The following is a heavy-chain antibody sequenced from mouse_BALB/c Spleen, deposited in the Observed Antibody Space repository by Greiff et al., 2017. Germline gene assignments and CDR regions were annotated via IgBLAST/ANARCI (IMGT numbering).Heavy chain of an antibody. V-gene: IGHV5-6-5*01. CDR1: GFTFSSYA. Sequence: EVQRVESGGGLVKPGGSLKLSCAASGFTFSSYAMSWVRQTPEKRLEWVASISSGGSTYYPDSVKGRFTISRDNARNILYLQMSSLRSEDTAMYYCARVGLYYGSSPADYYAMDYWGQGTSVTVSS. D-gene: IGHD1-1*01. CDR2: ISSGGST. CDR3: ARVGLYYGSSPADYYAMDY. J-gene: IGHJ4*01.